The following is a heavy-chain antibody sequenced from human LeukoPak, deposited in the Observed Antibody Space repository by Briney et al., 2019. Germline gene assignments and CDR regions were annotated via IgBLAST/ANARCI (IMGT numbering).Heavy chain of an antibody. CDR1: GYTFTGYY. Sequence: ASVKVSCKASGYTFTGYYMHWVRQAPGQGLEWMGWINPNSGGTNYAQKFQGRVTMTRDTSISTAYMELSRLRSDDTAVYYCARVSYDSSGYFAWGQGTLVTVSS. CDR2: INPNSGGT. D-gene: IGHD3-22*01. V-gene: IGHV1-2*02. J-gene: IGHJ5*02. CDR3: ARVSYDSSGYFA.